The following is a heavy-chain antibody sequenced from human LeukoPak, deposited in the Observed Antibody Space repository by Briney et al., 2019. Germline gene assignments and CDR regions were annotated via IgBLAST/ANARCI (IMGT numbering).Heavy chain of an antibody. Sequence: KASETLSLTCTVSGGSINSYYWSWIRQPPGKGLEWIGYIYDSGSTNYNHSLKSRVTISVDTSKNQFSLKLSSVTAADTAVYYCACLTTADAFDIWGQGTMVTVSS. V-gene: IGHV4-59*01. J-gene: IGHJ3*02. CDR1: GGSINSYY. D-gene: IGHD3-22*01. CDR2: IYDSGST. CDR3: ACLTTADAFDI.